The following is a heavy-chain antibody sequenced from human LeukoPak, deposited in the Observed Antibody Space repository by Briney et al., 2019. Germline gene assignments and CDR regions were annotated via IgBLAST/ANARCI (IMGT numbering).Heavy chain of an antibody. D-gene: IGHD3/OR15-3a*01. J-gene: IGHJ5*02. Sequence: GGSLRLSCAVSGFRVSHYYMSWVRQAPGKVLEWVGLIRDSGEAFYPDCARSRFAIPRDESEKTLYLQMNSLRVEDTAVYFCARDRAANQDWVEFDPWGQGTPVIVSS. CDR1: GFRVSHYY. CDR2: IRDSGEA. CDR3: ARDRAANQDWVEFDP. V-gene: IGHV3-66*03.